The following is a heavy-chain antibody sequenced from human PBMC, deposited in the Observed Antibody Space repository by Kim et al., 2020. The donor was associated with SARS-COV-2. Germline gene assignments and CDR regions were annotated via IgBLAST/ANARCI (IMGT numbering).Heavy chain of an antibody. CDR3: ATIAAAERDYYYYYGMDV. CDR1: GFTFSSYS. J-gene: IGHJ6*04. Sequence: GGSLRLSCAASGFTFSSYSMNWVRQAPGKGLEWVSSISSSSSSIYYADSVKGRFTISRDNAKNSLYLQMTSLRAEDTAVYYCATIAAAERDYYYYYGMDVWGKGTTVTVSS. V-gene: IGHV3-21*01. CDR2: ISSSSSSI. D-gene: IGHD6-13*01.